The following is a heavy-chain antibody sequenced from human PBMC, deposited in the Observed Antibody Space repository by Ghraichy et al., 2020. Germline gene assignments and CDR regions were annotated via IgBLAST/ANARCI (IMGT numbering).Heavy chain of an antibody. D-gene: IGHD3-10*01. V-gene: IGHV3-48*02. CDR1: GFSFSGYS. CDR2: ISSTSSTM. J-gene: IGHJ6*02. Sequence: WGSLRLSCAASGFSFSGYSMNWVRQAPGQGLEWVSYISSTSSTMYYADSVKGRFTISRDNAKNSLYLQMNSLRDEDTAVYYCARSNYYGSGGYDFYYGMDVWGQGTTVTVSS. CDR3: ARSNYYGSGGYDFYYGMDV.